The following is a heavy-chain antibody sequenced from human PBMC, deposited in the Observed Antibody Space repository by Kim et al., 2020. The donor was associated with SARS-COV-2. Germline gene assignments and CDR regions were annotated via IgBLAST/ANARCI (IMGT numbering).Heavy chain of an antibody. CDR3: ARVPLTYYYDSSGLRAYYYYGMDV. Sequence: GGSLRLSCAASGFTFSSYSMNWVRQAPGKGLEWVSYISSSSSTIYYADSVKGRFTISRDNAKNSLYLQMNSLRDEDTAVYYCARVPLTYYYDSSGLRAYYYYGMDVWGQGTTVTVSS. D-gene: IGHD3-22*01. V-gene: IGHV3-48*02. CDR1: GFTFSSYS. J-gene: IGHJ6*02. CDR2: ISSSSSTI.